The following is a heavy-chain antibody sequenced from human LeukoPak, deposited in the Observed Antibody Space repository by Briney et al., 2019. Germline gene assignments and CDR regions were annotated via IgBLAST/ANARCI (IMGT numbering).Heavy chain of an antibody. Sequence: SETLSLTCTVSGDSISSSSHYWGWIRQPPGKGLEWIGSVYYSGSTYYNPSLKGRAFTSVDTSKNQFSLKLSSVTAADTAVYYCARHKPENYYDSSGYYYTPGSAFDIWGQGTMVTVSS. V-gene: IGHV4-39*01. CDR3: ARHKPENYYDSSGYYYTPGSAFDI. CDR1: GDSISSSSHY. CDR2: VYYSGST. D-gene: IGHD3-22*01. J-gene: IGHJ3*02.